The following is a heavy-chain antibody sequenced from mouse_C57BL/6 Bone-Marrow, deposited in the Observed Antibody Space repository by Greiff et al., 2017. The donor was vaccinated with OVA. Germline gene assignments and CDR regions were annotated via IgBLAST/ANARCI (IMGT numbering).Heavy chain of an antibody. CDR1: GFSFTSYG. CDR3: ARKAYYSNSAWFAY. CDR2: IWSGGST. D-gene: IGHD2-5*01. J-gene: IGHJ3*01. V-gene: IGHV2-2*01. Sequence: VQLQQSGPGLVQPSQSLSITCTVSGFSFTSYGVHWVRQSPGQGLEWLGVIWSGGSTDYNAAFISRLSISKDNSKSQVFFKMNSLQADDTAIYYGARKAYYSNSAWFAYWGQGTLVTVSA.